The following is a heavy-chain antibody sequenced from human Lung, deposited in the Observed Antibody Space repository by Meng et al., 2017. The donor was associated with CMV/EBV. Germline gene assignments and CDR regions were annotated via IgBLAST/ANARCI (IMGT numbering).Heavy chain of an antibody. J-gene: IGHJ6*02. CDR3: ARDHCSSTSCYLYYYYYYGMDV. V-gene: IGHV3-48*04. CDR1: GFTFSSYS. D-gene: IGHD2-2*01. Sequence: GGSLRLSCAASGFTFSSYSMNWVRQAPGKGLEWVSYISSSSSTIYYADSVKGRFTISRDNAKNSLYLQMNSLRAEDTAVYYCARDHCSSTSCYLYYYYYYGMDVWGQGTXVTVSS. CDR2: ISSSSSTI.